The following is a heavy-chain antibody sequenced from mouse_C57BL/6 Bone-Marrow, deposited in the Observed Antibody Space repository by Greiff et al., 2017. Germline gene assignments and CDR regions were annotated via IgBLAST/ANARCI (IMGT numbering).Heavy chain of an antibody. V-gene: IGHV1-54*01. CDR3: ARSENYYGSSPFAY. D-gene: IGHD1-1*01. CDR2: INPGSGGT. J-gene: IGHJ3*01. CDR1: GYAFTNYL. Sequence: QVQLQQSGAELVRPGTSVKVSCKASGYAFTNYLIEWVKQRPGQGLEWIGVINPGSGGTNYNEKFKGKATLTADKSSSTAYMQLSSLTSEDSAVYFCARSENYYGSSPFAYWGQGTLVTVSA.